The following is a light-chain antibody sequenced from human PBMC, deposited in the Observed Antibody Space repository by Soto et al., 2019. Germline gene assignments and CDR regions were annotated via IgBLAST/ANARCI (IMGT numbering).Light chain of an antibody. CDR3: QQYGSSPRT. Sequence: EIVLTQSPATLSLSPGERATLSCRASQSVSSYLAWYQQKPGQAPRLLIYGASSRATGIPDGFSGSGSGTDFTLTISRLEPEDFAVYYCQQYGSSPRTFGQGTKVDI. CDR1: QSVSSY. V-gene: IGKV3-20*01. J-gene: IGKJ1*01. CDR2: GAS.